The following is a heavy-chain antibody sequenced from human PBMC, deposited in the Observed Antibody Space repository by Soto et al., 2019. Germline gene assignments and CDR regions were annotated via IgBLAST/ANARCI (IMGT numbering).Heavy chain of an antibody. CDR1: GYPFTSYG. CDR2: VSAYNGKR. Sequence: ASVKVSCKASGYPFTSYGISWVRQAPGQGLEWVAWVSAYNGKRDTAQKFQDRVTMTLDTSTDTAHMDLGDLTSADTAVYYCARGRIVASIHDAFEIWGQGTKVTV. D-gene: IGHD5-12*01. V-gene: IGHV1-18*01. J-gene: IGHJ3*02. CDR3: ARGRIVASIHDAFEI.